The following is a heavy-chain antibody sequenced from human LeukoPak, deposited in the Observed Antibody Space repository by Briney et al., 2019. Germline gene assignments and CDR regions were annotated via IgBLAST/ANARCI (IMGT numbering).Heavy chain of an antibody. CDR1: GFTFSSYG. CDR3: AKDTGSWYSFPYFDY. J-gene: IGHJ4*02. V-gene: IGHV3-30*18. CDR2: ISYDGSNK. D-gene: IGHD6-13*01. Sequence: GGSLRLSCAASGFTFSSYGMHWVRQAPGKGLEWVAVISYDGSNKYYADSVKGRFTISRDNSKNTLYLQMNSLRAEDTAVYYCAKDTGSWYSFPYFDYWGQGTLVTVSS.